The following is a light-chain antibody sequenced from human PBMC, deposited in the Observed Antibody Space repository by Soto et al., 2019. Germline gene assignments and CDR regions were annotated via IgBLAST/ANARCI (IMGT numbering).Light chain of an antibody. J-gene: IGLJ1*01. CDR3: SSYTSSSTLWV. CDR1: SSDVGGYNY. CDR2: DVS. Sequence: QSALTQHASVSGSPGQSITISCTGTSSDVGGYNYVSWYQQHPGKAPKLMIYDVSNRPSGVSNRFSGSKSGNTASLTISGLQAEDEADYYCSSYTSSSTLWVFGTGTKLTVL. V-gene: IGLV2-14*01.